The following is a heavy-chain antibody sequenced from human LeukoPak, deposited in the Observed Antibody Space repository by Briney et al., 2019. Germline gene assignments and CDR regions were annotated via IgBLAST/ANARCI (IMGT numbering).Heavy chain of an antibody. V-gene: IGHV3-21*01. CDR2: ISSTSSYI. Sequence: GGSLRLSCAASGFIFNSHSMNWVRQAPGKGLEWVSSISSTSSYIYYADSVKSRFTISRDNAKNSLYLQMNSLRAEDTAVYYCARSSGWYHRGPDYYYYYMDVWGKGTTVTVS. D-gene: IGHD6-19*01. CDR3: ARSSGWYHRGPDYYYYYMDV. J-gene: IGHJ6*03. CDR1: GFIFNSHS.